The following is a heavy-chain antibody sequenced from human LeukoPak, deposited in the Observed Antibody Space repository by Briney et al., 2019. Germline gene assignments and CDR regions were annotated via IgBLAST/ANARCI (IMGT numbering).Heavy chain of an antibody. Sequence: GGSLRLSCAASGYTFTNYWMHWVRQAPGEGLVWVSRINTDGTNTIYADSARGRFTVSRDNAKNTLYLQMDSLRAEDTAVYYCARDRGINWFDPWGQGTLVAVSS. D-gene: IGHD3-16*01. CDR1: GYTFTNYW. CDR2: INTDGTNT. V-gene: IGHV3-74*01. CDR3: ARDRGINWFDP. J-gene: IGHJ5*02.